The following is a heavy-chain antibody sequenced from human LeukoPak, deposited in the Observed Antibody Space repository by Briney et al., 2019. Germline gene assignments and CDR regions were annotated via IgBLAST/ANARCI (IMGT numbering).Heavy chain of an antibody. D-gene: IGHD3-10*01. Sequence: SETLSLTCTVSGGSISSSSYYWGWICQPPGKGLEWIGSIYYSGSTYYNPSLKSRVTISVDTSKNQFSLKLSSVTAADTAVYYCARHAGKMVRGVIIGYYYYYYMDVWGKGTTVTISS. V-gene: IGHV4-39*01. CDR2: IYYSGST. J-gene: IGHJ6*03. CDR1: GGSISSSSYY. CDR3: ARHAGKMVRGVIIGYYYYYYMDV.